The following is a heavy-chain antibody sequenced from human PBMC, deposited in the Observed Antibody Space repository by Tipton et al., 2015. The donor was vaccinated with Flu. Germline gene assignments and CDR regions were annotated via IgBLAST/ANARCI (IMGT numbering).Heavy chain of an antibody. V-gene: IGHV3-23*01. D-gene: IGHD1/OR15-1a*01. J-gene: IGHJ3*01. CDR1: GFTFDHYA. Sequence: AASGFTFDHYAMSWVRQAAGRGLEWVSGITGSDTFYADSVRGRFTVFGDNSRTIVYLQMNSLRVEDTAIYYCAKDHSRSPAAIDQEHFDVWGQGTTVTVSS. CDR3: AKDHSRSPAAIDQEHFDV. CDR2: ITGSDT.